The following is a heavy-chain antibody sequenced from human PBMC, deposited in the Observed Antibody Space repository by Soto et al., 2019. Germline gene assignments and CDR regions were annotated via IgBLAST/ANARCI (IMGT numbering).Heavy chain of an antibody. D-gene: IGHD6-13*01. V-gene: IGHV3-30*18. J-gene: IGHJ1*01. Sequence: PGGSLRLSCAASGFTFSSYGMHWVRQAPGKGLEWVAVISYDGGNKYYADSVKGRFTISRDNSKNTLYLQMNSLRAEDTAVYYCAKDQLSRYSSSWYGVYFQHWGQGTLVTVSS. CDR3: AKDQLSRYSSSWYGVYFQH. CDR2: ISYDGGNK. CDR1: GFTFSSYG.